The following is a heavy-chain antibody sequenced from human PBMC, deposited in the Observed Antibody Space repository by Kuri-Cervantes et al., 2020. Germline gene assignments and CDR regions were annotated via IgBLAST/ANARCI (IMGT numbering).Heavy chain of an antibody. CDR3: AKFGDRWSGYYLDEDDY. D-gene: IGHD3-3*01. Sequence: ETLSLTCTVSGGSISSYYWSWVRQAPGKGLEWVSAISGSGGSTYYADSVKGRFTISRDNSKNTLYLQMNSLRAEDTAVYYCAKFGDRWSGYYLDEDDYWGQGTLVTVSS. CDR2: ISGSGGST. CDR1: GGSISSYY. V-gene: IGHV3-23*01. J-gene: IGHJ4*02.